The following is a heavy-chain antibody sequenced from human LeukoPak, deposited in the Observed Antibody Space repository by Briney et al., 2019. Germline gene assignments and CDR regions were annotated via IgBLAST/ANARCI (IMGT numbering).Heavy chain of an antibody. J-gene: IGHJ3*01. D-gene: IGHD2-15*01. CDR1: GFSFSSYA. CDR2: ISYDGDSNNK. Sequence: PGGSLRLSCAASGFSFSSYAMHWVRQAPGKGLEWVAVISYDGDSNNKYYADSAKGRFTIFRDNSKNTLYLQMNSLRAEDTAVYYCARSEEGRFYDSAGYCEPFDLWGQGIMVIVSS. V-gene: IGHV3-30-3*01. CDR3: ARSEEGRFYDSAGYCEPFDL.